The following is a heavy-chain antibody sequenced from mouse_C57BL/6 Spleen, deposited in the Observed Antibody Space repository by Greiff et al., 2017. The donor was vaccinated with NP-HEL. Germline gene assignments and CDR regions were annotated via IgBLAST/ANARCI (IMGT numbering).Heavy chain of an antibody. CDR3: AEIYDGYYGYYAMDY. V-gene: IGHV3-6*01. J-gene: IGHJ4*01. Sequence: EVHLVESGPGLVKPSQSLSLTCSVTGYSITSGYYWNWIRQFPGNKLEWMGYISYDGSNNYNPSLKNRISITRDTSKNQFFLKLNSVTTEDTATYYCAEIYDGYYGYYAMDYWGQGTSVTVSS. CDR1: GYSITSGYY. CDR2: ISYDGSN. D-gene: IGHD2-3*01.